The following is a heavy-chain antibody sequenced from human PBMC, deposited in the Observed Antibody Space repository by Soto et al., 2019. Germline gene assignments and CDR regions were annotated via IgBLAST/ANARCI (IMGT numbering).Heavy chain of an antibody. D-gene: IGHD5-18*01. CDR2: ISSSSSLI. CDR1: GFTLSTYS. J-gene: IGHJ4*02. CDR3: ARVYTYGYGFDY. V-gene: IGHV3-21*01. Sequence: GGSLTLSCAASGFTLSTYSMNWVSQAPGKGLERVSSISSSSSLIFYADSVKGRFTVSRDNARNSLYLQVDSLRAEDTAVYYCARVYTYGYGFDYWGQGTLVTVSS.